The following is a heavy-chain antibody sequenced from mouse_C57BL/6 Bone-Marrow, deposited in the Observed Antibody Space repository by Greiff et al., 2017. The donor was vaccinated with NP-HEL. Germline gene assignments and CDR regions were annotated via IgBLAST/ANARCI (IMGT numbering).Heavy chain of an antibody. CDR2: IRSKSNNYAT. V-gene: IGHV10-1*01. Sequence: EVKVVESGGGLVQPKGSLKLSCAASGFSFNTYAMNWVRQAPGKGLEWVARIRSKSNNYATYYADSVKDRFTISRDDSESMLYLQMNNLKTEDTAMYYCVSSGGLSWFAYWGQGTLVTVSA. J-gene: IGHJ3*01. CDR1: GFSFNTYA. CDR3: VSSGGLSWFAY. D-gene: IGHD2-4*01.